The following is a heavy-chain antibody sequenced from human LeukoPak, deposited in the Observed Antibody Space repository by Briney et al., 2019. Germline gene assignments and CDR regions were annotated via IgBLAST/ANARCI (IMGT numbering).Heavy chain of an antibody. V-gene: IGHV4-59*08. CDR3: ARGVSYYDSSGYYNEYFQH. CDR1: GGSISSYY. J-gene: IGHJ1*01. D-gene: IGHD3-22*01. CDR2: IYYSGST. Sequence: SETLSLTCTVSGGSISSYYWSWIRQPPGKGLEWIGYIYYSGSTNYNPSLKSRVTISVNTSKNQFSLKLSSVTAADTAVYYCARGVSYYDSSGYYNEYFQHWGQGTLVTVSS.